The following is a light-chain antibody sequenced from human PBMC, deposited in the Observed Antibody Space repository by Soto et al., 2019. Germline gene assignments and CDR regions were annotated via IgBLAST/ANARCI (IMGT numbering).Light chain of an antibody. CDR1: QDSSNY. J-gene: IGKJ4*01. V-gene: IGKV1-33*01. Sequence: DLQLTHSPSSLSASVGDSVTITCPASQDSSNYLNWYQQKPGKAPKLLIYDASNLETGVPSRFSGSGSVTDFTFTISSLQPEDIATYYCQQYDNLPLTFGGGPKVEIK. CDR2: DAS. CDR3: QQYDNLPLT.